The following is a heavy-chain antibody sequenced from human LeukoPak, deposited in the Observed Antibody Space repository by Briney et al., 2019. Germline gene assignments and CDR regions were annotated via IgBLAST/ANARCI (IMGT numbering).Heavy chain of an antibody. CDR2: IYYSGST. D-gene: IGHD6-19*01. V-gene: IGHV4-39*07. CDR3: AREQWLGEGFDY. Sequence: SETLSLTCTASGGSISSSSYYWGWIRQPPGKGLEWIGSIYYSGSTYYNPSFKSRVTISVDTSKNQFSLKLSSVTAADTAVYYCAREQWLGEGFDYWGQGTLVTVSS. J-gene: IGHJ4*02. CDR1: GGSISSSSYY.